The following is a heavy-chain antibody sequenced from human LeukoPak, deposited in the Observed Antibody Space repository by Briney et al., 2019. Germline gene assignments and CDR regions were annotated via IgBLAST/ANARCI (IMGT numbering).Heavy chain of an antibody. CDR2: ISGSGGNT. V-gene: IGHV3-23*01. CDR1: GFIFSSYA. CDR3: VKEEVYSNSWYYFDY. Sequence: GGSLTLSCAASGFIFSSYAMGWVRQAPGKGLEWVSGISGSGGNTYYADSVKGRFTISRDNSKKTVQLQMNSLRAEDTAIYYCVKEEVYSNSWYYFDYWGQGTLVTVSS. J-gene: IGHJ4*02. D-gene: IGHD6-13*01.